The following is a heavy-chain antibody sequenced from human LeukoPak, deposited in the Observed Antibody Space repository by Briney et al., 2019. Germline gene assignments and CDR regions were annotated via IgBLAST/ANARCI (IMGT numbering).Heavy chain of an antibody. CDR2: IIPIFGTA. CDR1: GGTFSSYA. J-gene: IGHJ4*02. D-gene: IGHD3-3*01. Sequence: SVNVSCKASGGTFSSYAISWLRQAPGQGLEWMGGIIPIFGTANYAQKFQGRVTITADESTSTAYMELSSLRSEDTAVYYCASYRRQSGYFYYFDYWGQGTLVTVSS. CDR3: ASYRRQSGYFYYFDY. V-gene: IGHV1-69*13.